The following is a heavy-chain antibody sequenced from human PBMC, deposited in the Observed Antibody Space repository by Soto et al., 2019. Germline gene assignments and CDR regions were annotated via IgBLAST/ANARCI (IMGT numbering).Heavy chain of an antibody. CDR1: GGTFSSYA. V-gene: IGHV1-69*13. J-gene: IGHJ3*02. CDR2: IIPIFGTA. Sequence: ASVKVSCKASGGTFSSYAISWVRQAPGQELEWMGGIIPIFGTANYAQKFQGRVTITADESTSTAYMELSSLRSEDTAVYYCARDFSRHNWNHDAFDIWGQGTMVTVSS. D-gene: IGHD1-20*01. CDR3: ARDFSRHNWNHDAFDI.